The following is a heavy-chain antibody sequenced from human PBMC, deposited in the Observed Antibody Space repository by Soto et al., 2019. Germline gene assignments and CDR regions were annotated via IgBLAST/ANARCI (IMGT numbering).Heavy chain of an antibody. V-gene: IGHV5-51*01. CDR1: GYSFTSYW. CDR3: ARLRRITIFGGLQNWFDP. Sequence: GESLKISCKGSGYSFTSYWIGWVRQMPGKGLEWMGISYPGDSDTRYSPSFQGQVTISADKSISTAYLQWSSLKASDTAMYYCARLRRITIFGGLQNWFDPWGQGTLVTVSS. D-gene: IGHD3-3*01. J-gene: IGHJ5*02. CDR2: SYPGDSDT.